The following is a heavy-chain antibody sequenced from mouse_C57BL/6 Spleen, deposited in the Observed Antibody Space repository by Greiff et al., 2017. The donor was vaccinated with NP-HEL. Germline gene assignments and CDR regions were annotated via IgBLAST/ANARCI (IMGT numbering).Heavy chain of an antibody. CDR2: IWSGGST. CDR3: ARRGIDGMGAMDY. V-gene: IGHV2-2*01. Sequence: VHLVESGPGLVQPSQSLSITCTVSGFSLTSYGVHWVRQSPGKGLEWLGVIWSGGSTDYNAAFISRLSIGKDNSKSQVFFKMNSLQADDTAIYYCARRGIDGMGAMDYWGQGTSVTVSS. CDR1: GFSLTSYG. J-gene: IGHJ4*01. D-gene: IGHD1-1*01.